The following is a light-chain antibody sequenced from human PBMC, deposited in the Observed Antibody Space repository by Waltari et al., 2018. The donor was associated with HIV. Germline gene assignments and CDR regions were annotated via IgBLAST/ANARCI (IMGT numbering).Light chain of an antibody. Sequence: HSVLTHPPSASGIPGQRVTTPCSVAWSNLCRHTVQGYQKLPGTAPKLLIYNDDQRPSGVPERFSGSRSGTSAALAINGLQSEDEADYYCASWDDRLNGQGVFGGGTTLTVL. CDR3: ASWDDRLNGQGV. J-gene: IGLJ3*02. CDR1: WSNLCRHT. V-gene: IGLV1-44*01. CDR2: NDD.